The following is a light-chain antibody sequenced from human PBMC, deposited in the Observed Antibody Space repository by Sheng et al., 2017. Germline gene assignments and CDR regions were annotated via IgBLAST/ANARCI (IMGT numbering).Light chain of an antibody. V-gene: IGKV3-20*01. CDR3: QQYGNSPRT. CDR1: QSVSSSY. Sequence: EIVLTQSPDTLSLFPGDRATLSCRASQSVSSSYLAWYQQKPGQAPRLLIYGASSRATGIPDRFRGSGSGTDFILTISRLEPEDFAVYYCQQYGNSPRTFGPGTKVEIK. J-gene: IGKJ1*01. CDR2: GAS.